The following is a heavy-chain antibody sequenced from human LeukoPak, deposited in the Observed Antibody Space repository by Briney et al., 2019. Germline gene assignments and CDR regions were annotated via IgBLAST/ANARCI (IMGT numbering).Heavy chain of an antibody. J-gene: IGHJ4*02. V-gene: IGHV3-23*01. Sequence: GGSLRLSCAASGFSFSSFDMSWVRQGPARGLEWVSSIRGNGETFYAESVKGRFTRPSDSSRITVHFQLNSLRVEDTAICYSAEASWVSSTYAVRWGQGTLVTVSS. CDR1: GFSFSSFD. CDR3: AEASWVSSTYAVR. CDR2: IRGNGET. D-gene: IGHD2-2*01.